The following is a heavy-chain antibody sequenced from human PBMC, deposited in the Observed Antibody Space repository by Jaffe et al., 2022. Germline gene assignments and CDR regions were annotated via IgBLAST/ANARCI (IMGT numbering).Heavy chain of an antibody. V-gene: IGHV2-26*01. D-gene: IGHD3-3*01. CDR3: ARILGKLTIFAPNTRYYFDY. Sequence: QVTLKESGPVLVKPTETLTLTCTVSGFSLSNARMGVSWIRQPPGKALEWLAHIFSNDEKSYSTSLKSRLTISKDTSKSQVVLTMTNMDPVDTATYYCARILGKLTIFAPNTRYYFDYWGQGTLVTVSS. J-gene: IGHJ4*02. CDR1: GFSLSNARMG. CDR2: IFSNDEK.